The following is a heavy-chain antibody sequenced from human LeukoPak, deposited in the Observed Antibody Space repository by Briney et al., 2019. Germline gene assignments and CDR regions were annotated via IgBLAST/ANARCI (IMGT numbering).Heavy chain of an antibody. CDR1: GFTFDDYA. D-gene: IGHD6-19*01. V-gene: IGHV3-43*02. CDR2: ISGDGGTT. Sequence: GWSLRLSCAASGFTFDDYAMHWVRQGPGKGLEWVSLISGDGGTTYYGDSVKGRFTISRDNSKNSLYLQMNSLRTEDTALYYCAKIPAGTDFDYWGQGTLVTVSS. J-gene: IGHJ4*02. CDR3: AKIPAGTDFDY.